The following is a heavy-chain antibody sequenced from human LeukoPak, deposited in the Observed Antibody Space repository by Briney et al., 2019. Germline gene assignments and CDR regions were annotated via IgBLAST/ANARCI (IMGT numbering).Heavy chain of an antibody. V-gene: IGHV3-30*02. D-gene: IGHD2/OR15-2a*01. Sequence: GGSLRLSCAASGFIFSNYGMHWVREAPGKGLEWVAFIQYNGTNKDYADSVKGRFTISRDNSKNTVSLQMNSLKTEDTGIYYCNTWTDFYEYWGQGTLVTVSS. CDR3: NTWTDFYEY. CDR2: IQYNGTNK. CDR1: GFIFSNYG. J-gene: IGHJ4*02.